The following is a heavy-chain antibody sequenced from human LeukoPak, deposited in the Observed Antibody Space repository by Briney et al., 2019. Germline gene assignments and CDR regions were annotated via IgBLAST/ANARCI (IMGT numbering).Heavy chain of an antibody. J-gene: IGHJ4*02. CDR2: IKQDGSEK. V-gene: IGHV3-7*01. CDR1: GFTFSSYW. D-gene: IGHD3-16*02. Sequence: GGSLRLSCAASGFTFSSYWMSWVRQAPGKGLEWVANIKQDGSEKYYVDSVKGRFTISRDNAKNSLYLQMNSLRAEDTAVYYCARDLADDYVWGSYRYSDYWGQGTLVTVSS. CDR3: ARDLADDYVWGSYRYSDY.